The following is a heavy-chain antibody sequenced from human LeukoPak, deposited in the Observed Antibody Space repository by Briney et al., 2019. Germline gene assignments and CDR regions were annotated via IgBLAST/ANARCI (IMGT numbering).Heavy chain of an antibody. D-gene: IGHD2-2*01. CDR1: GGSISSYY. CDR2: IYTSGST. Sequence: SETLSLTCTVSGGSISSYYWSWIRQPAGKGLEWIGRIYTSGSTNYNPSLKSRVTMSVDTSKNQFSLKLSSVTAADTAVYYCARDGVVVPAATYYYGMDVWGQGTTVTVSS. V-gene: IGHV4-4*07. J-gene: IGHJ6*02. CDR3: ARDGVVVPAATYYYGMDV.